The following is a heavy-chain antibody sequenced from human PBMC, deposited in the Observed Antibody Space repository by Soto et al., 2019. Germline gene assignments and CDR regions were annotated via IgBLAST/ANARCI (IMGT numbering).Heavy chain of an antibody. CDR1: GGSISSYY. CDR3: ARRVIAAAGTGWFDP. D-gene: IGHD6-13*01. Sequence: SETLSLTCTVSGGSISSYYWGWIRQPPGKGLEWIGYIYYSGSTNYNPSLKSRVTISVDTSKNQFSLKLSSVTAADTAVYYCARRVIAAAGTGWFDPWGQGTLVTVSS. CDR2: IYYSGST. V-gene: IGHV4-59*01. J-gene: IGHJ5*02.